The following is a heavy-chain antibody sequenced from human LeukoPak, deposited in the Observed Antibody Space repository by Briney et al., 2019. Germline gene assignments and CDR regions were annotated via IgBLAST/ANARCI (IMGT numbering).Heavy chain of an antibody. Sequence: GGSLRLSCAASGFTFSSSAMSWFRQAPGKGLEWVGFIRSKAYGGTTEYAASVKGRFTISRDDSKSIAYLQMNSLKTEDTAVYYCTRDREVGRYYYYYYYMDVWGKGTTVTVSS. V-gene: IGHV3-49*03. CDR3: TRDREVGRYYYYYYYMDV. CDR1: GFTFSSSA. D-gene: IGHD2-2*01. J-gene: IGHJ6*03. CDR2: IRSKAYGGTT.